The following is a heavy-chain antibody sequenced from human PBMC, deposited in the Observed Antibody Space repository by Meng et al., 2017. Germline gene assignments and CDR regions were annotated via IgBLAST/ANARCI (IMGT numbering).Heavy chain of an antibody. CDR3: AGLYYYDSSGYPG. V-gene: IGHV1-69*13. J-gene: IGHJ4*02. Sequence: SVKVSCKASGGTFSSYAVSWVRQAPGQGLEWMGGIIPIFGTANYAQKFQGRVTITADESTSTAYMELSSLRSENTAVYYCAGLYYYDSSGYPGWGQGTLVTVSS. D-gene: IGHD3-22*01. CDR2: IIPIFGTA. CDR1: GGTFSSYA.